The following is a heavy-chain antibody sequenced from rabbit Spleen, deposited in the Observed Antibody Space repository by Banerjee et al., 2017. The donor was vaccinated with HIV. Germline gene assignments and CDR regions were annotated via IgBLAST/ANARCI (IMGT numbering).Heavy chain of an antibody. Sequence: QEQLVESGGGLVKPEGSLTLTCTASGVSFSNSSYMCWVRQAPGKGLEWIACIDTGSSGFTYFATWAKGRFTCSKTSSTTVTLQMTRLTAADTATYFCARDTSSSFSSYGMDLWGPGTLVTVS. CDR3: ARDTSSSFSSYGMDL. CDR2: IDTGSSGFT. V-gene: IGHV1S45*01. J-gene: IGHJ6*01. CDR1: GVSFSNSSY. D-gene: IGHD1-1*01.